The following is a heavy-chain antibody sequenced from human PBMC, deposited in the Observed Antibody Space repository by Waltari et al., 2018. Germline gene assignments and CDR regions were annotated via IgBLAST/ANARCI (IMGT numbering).Heavy chain of an antibody. D-gene: IGHD2-2*01. CDR1: GSTFTGYY. CDR2: INPNSGGT. Sequence: QVQLVQSGAEVKKPGASVKVSCKASGSTFTGYYMHWVRQAPGQGLERLGWINPNSGGTNYAQKFQGRVTMTSDTSISTAYMELSRLRSDDTAVYYCARSWRGVPAPFDYWGQGTLVTVSS. J-gene: IGHJ4*02. CDR3: ARSWRGVPAPFDY. V-gene: IGHV1-2*02.